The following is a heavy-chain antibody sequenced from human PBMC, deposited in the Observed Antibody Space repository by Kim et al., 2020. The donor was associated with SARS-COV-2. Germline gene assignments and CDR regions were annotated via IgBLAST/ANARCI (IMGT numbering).Heavy chain of an antibody. CDR3: ARHGSSSPYYFDY. V-gene: IGHV4-39*01. Sequence: YTPSLKSRVTLSVDTSKNQFSLKLSSVAAADTAVYYCARHGSSSPYYFDYWGQGTLVTVSS. D-gene: IGHD6-13*01. J-gene: IGHJ4*02.